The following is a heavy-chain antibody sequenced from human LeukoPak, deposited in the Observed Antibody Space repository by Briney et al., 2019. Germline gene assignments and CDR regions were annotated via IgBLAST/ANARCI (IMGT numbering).Heavy chain of an antibody. CDR2: IYTSGST. CDR3: ARDLQGAVAGTRYNWFDP. J-gene: IGHJ5*02. D-gene: IGHD6-19*01. V-gene: IGHV4-61*02. Sequence: SETLSLTCTVSGGSISSGSYYWSWIRQPAGKGLEWIGRIYTSGSTNYNPSIKSRVTMSVDTSKNQFSLKLSSVTAADTAVYYCARDLQGAVAGTRYNWFDPWGQGTLVTVSS. CDR1: GGSISSGSYY.